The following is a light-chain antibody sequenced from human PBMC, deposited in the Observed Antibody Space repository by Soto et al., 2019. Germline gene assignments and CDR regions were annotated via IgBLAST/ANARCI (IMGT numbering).Light chain of an antibody. J-gene: IGKJ4*01. Sequence: EIVLTQSPATLSLSPGERATLSCRASQSVSSYLAWYQQKPGQGPRLLIYDASNRASGFPARFSVSGSGTDFTLTISSQEHEDFAVYFSQQRSNWPLTFGGGTKVEIK. V-gene: IGKV3-11*01. CDR1: QSVSSY. CDR2: DAS. CDR3: QQRSNWPLT.